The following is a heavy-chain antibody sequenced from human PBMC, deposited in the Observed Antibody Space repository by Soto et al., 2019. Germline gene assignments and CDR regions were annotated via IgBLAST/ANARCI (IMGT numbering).Heavy chain of an antibody. CDR2: ISSSSSTI. V-gene: IGHV3-48*01. Sequence: GGSLRLSCAASGFTFSSFAMSWVRQAPGKGLEWVSYISSSSSTIYYADSVKGRFTISRDNAKNSLFLQMNSLRAEDTAVYYCARDRGCSGGSCYDYYYYMDVWGKGTTVTVSS. CDR3: ARDRGCSGGSCYDYYYYMDV. CDR1: GFTFSSFA. J-gene: IGHJ6*03. D-gene: IGHD2-15*01.